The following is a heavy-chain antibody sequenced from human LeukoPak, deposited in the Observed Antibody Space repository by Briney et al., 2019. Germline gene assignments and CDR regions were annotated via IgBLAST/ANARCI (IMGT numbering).Heavy chain of an antibody. J-gene: IGHJ4*02. CDR3: VRSLRSADF. Sequence: GGSLRLSCEASGFTFSNYWMHWVRQPPGKGLMWVSQISTDGSQTFYANSVKGRFTISRDNAQNTLFLQMDSLRPEDTAVYYCVRSLRSADFWGQGTLVTVSS. CDR2: ISTDGSQT. CDR1: GFTFSNYW. V-gene: IGHV3-74*01.